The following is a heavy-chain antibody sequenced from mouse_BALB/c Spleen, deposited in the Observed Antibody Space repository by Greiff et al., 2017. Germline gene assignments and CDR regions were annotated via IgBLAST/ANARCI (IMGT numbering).Heavy chain of an antibody. CDR2: IYPGDGDT. Sequence: VQLQQSGAELVTPGSSVTISCKASGYAFSSYWMNWVKQRPGQGLEWIGQIYPGDGDTNYNGKFKGKATLTADKSSSTAYMWLSSLTSEDSAVYFCAGEALYWFVEAWGGGTTVSV. V-gene: IGHV1-80*01. CDR3: AGEALYWFVEA. CDR1: GYAFSSYW. J-gene: IGHJ1*01.